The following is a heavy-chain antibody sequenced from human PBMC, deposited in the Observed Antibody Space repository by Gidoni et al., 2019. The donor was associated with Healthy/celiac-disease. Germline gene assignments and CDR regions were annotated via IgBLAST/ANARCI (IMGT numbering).Heavy chain of an antibody. J-gene: IGHJ4*02. CDR3: ARDGRGGWLPIDPNLGTLNY. V-gene: IGHV1-46*03. CDR2: INPSGGST. Sequence: QVQLVQSGAEVKKPGASVKVSCQASGYTFTSYYMHWVRQAPGQGLEWMGIINPSGGSTSYAQKFQGRVTMTRDTSTSTVYMELSSLRSEDTAVYYCARDGRGGWLPIDPNLGTLNYWGQGTLVTVSS. CDR1: GYTFTSYY. D-gene: IGHD5-12*01.